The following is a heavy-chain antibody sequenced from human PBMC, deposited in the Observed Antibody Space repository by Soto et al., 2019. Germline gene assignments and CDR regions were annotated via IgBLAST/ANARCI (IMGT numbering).Heavy chain of an antibody. D-gene: IGHD1-26*01. CDR2: IYSGGST. J-gene: IGHJ3*02. CDR3: ARDAGGTYPDSFDI. Sequence: GGSLRLSCAASGFIVSNNYMSWVRQAPGKGLEWVSVIYSGGSTYYADSVKGRFTISRDNSKNTLYLQVNSLRAEDTAVYYCARDAGGTYPDSFDIWGQGTMVTVSS. CDR1: GFIVSNNY. V-gene: IGHV3-53*01.